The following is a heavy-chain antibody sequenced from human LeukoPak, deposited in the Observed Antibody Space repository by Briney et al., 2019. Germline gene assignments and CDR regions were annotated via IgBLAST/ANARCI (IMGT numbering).Heavy chain of an antibody. CDR2: ISGSGVST. D-gene: IGHD2-2*01. CDR1: GFTFSSYA. V-gene: IGHV3-23*01. J-gene: IGHJ4*02. CDR3: AKDRPQYCSSVSCYVFDS. Sequence: PGGSLRLSCAASGFTFSSYAMTWVRQAPGKGLEWVSVISGSGVSTYSADSVKGRFTISRDNSKNTLYLQMNSLRAEDTALYYCAKDRPQYCSSVSCYVFDSWGQGTLVTVSS.